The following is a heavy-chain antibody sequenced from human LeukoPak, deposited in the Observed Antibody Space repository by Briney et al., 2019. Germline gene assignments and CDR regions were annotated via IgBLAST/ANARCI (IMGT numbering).Heavy chain of an antibody. CDR2: IRYSGRT. Sequence: PSETLSLTCTASDGSINSDFWTWLRQPPGKGLEWIGYIRYSGRTSYNPSLKSRVTISIDTSKNLFSLKLRSVTTADTAIYYCARIPDVSGWPFDYWGQGTLVTVSS. CDR3: ARIPDVSGWPFDY. CDR1: DGSINSDF. V-gene: IGHV4-59*01. D-gene: IGHD6-19*01. J-gene: IGHJ4*02.